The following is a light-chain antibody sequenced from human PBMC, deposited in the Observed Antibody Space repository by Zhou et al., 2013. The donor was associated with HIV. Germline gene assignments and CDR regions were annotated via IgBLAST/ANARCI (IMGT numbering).Light chain of an antibody. CDR1: QSVTSNF. CDR3: QQYGSSPFT. V-gene: IGKV3-20*01. Sequence: EIVLTQSPATLSLSPGERATLFCRASQSVTSNFLAWYQQKPGQAPRLLIYGASSRATGIPDRFSGSGSGTDFTLTISRLEPEDFAVYFCQQYGSSPFTFGQGTKLEIK. CDR2: GAS. J-gene: IGKJ2*01.